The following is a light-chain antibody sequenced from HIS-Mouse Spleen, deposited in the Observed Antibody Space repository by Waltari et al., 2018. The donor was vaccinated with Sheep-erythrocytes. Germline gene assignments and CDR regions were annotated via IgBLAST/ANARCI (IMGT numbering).Light chain of an antibody. V-gene: IGLV2-23*02. Sequence: QSALTQPASVSGSPGQSITIPCTGTSTDVGRYNLVPWYQQHPGKAPKLMIYEVSKRPSGVSNRFSGSKSGNTASLTISGLQAEDEADYYCCSYAGSSTPWVFGGGTKLTVL. CDR1: STDVGRYNL. J-gene: IGLJ3*02. CDR3: CSYAGSSTPWV. CDR2: EVS.